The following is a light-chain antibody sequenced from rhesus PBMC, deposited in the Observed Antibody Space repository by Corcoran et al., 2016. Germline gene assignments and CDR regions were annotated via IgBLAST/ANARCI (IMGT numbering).Light chain of an antibody. CDR3: QQYMRGPLT. Sequence: DIRMTQSPSSLSASIGDTVTINCRASQRINTWLAWYQQKPGNAPKLRIYKAFSLQSGVPSRFSGSGSGTDFTLTITSLESEDFAIYFCQQYMRGPLTFDGGTKVELK. V-gene: IGKV1-22*01. CDR1: QRINTW. J-gene: IGKJ4*01. CDR2: KAF.